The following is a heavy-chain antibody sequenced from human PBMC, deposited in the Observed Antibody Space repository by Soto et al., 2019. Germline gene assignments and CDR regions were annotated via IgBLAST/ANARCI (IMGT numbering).Heavy chain of an antibody. V-gene: IGHV3-30*18. CDR1: GFTFSSYG. J-gene: IGHJ4*02. D-gene: IGHD3-3*01. CDR2: ISYDGSNK. CDR3: AKALFGVVIIPVLAD. Sequence: GGSLRLSCAASGFTFSSYGMHWVRQAPGKGLEWVAVISYDGSNKYYADSVKGRFTISRDNSKNTLYLQMNSLRAEDTAVYYCAKALFGVVIIPVLADSGQGTLVTVSS.